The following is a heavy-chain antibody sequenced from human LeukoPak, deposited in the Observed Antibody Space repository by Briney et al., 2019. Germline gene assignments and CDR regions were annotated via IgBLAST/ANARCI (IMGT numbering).Heavy chain of an antibody. CDR2: IIPMFGTA. Sequence: GASVKVSCKASGGTFSSYAISGVRQAPGQGLEWMGGIIPMFGTANYAQKFQGRVTITTDESTSTAYMELSSLRSEDTAVYYCARCLGYSGYDWYYFDYWGQGTLVTVSS. CDR1: GGTFSSYA. V-gene: IGHV1-69*05. D-gene: IGHD5-12*01. J-gene: IGHJ4*02. CDR3: ARCLGYSGYDWYYFDY.